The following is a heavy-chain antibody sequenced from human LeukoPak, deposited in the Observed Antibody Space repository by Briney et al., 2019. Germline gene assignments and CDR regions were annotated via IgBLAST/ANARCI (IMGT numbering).Heavy chain of an antibody. D-gene: IGHD6-6*01. CDR3: AREYSSSSWLYPANYYYYGMDV. CDR1: GFTFSSYA. Sequence: PGGSLRLSCAASGFTFSSYAMHWVRQAPGKGLEWVAVISYDGSNKYYADSVKGRFTISRDNSKNTLYLQMNSLRAEDTAVYYCAREYSSSSWLYPANYYYYGMDVWGQGTTVTVSS. J-gene: IGHJ6*02. V-gene: IGHV3-30-3*01. CDR2: ISYDGSNK.